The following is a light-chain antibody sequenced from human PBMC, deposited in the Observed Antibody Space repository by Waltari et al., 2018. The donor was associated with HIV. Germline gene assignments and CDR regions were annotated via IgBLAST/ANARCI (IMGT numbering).Light chain of an antibody. Sequence: QSVLTQPPSVSGAPGQRVTISCTGGSSNVGAGYDVTWYQQLPGTAPKLLIFVNINRPSGVSDRFSGSKSGTSASLAITGLQAEDEADYYCQSYDSSLTGWVFGGGTKLTVL. CDR1: SSNVGAGYD. CDR3: QSYDSSLTGWV. CDR2: VNI. J-gene: IGLJ3*02. V-gene: IGLV1-40*01.